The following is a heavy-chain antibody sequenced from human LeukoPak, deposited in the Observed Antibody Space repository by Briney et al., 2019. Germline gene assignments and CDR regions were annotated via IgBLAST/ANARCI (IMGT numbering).Heavy chain of an antibody. CDR2: INAGNGNT. CDR1: GYTFTSYA. Sequence: ASVKVSCKASGYTFTSYAMHWVRQAPGQRLEWMGWINAGNGNTKYSQKFQGRVTITRDTSASTAYMELSSLRSEDTAVYYCAREGVAAAEFDNWGQGTLVTVSS. CDR3: AREGVAAAEFDN. D-gene: IGHD2-15*01. J-gene: IGHJ4*02. V-gene: IGHV1-3*01.